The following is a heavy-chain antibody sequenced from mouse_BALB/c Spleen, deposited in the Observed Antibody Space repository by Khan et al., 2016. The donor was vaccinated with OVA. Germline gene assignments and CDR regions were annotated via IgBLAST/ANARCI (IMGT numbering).Heavy chain of an antibody. CDR3: ARHNYGPFAY. Sequence: EVELVESGGGLVKPGGSLKLSCIASGFTFSTFAMSWVRQTPEKRLEWVATINSDGDYTYYPDSVKGRFTISRDSAKNTLSLQMSSLRSDDTAMYYCARHNYGPFAYGGQGTLVTVSA. CDR1: GFTFSTFA. CDR2: INSDGDYT. V-gene: IGHV5-9-3*01. D-gene: IGHD1-1*01. J-gene: IGHJ3*01.